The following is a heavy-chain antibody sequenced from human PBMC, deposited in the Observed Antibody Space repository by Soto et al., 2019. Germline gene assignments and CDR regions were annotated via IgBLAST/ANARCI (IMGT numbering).Heavy chain of an antibody. V-gene: IGHV4-4*07. Sequence: SETLSLTCTVSGGSISSYYWSWIRQPAGKGLEWIGRIYTSGSTNCNPSLKSRVTMSVDTSKNQFSLKLSSVTAADTAVYYCAREKPFDIVVVVAAPRNDAFDIWGQGTMVTVSS. D-gene: IGHD2-15*01. CDR1: GGSISSYY. CDR2: IYTSGST. CDR3: AREKPFDIVVVVAAPRNDAFDI. J-gene: IGHJ3*02.